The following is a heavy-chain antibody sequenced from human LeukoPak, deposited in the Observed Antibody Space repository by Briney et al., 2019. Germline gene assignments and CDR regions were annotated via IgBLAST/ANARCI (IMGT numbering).Heavy chain of an antibody. Sequence: SETLSLTCTVSGGSVSSGSYYWSWIRHPPGKGLEWIGYIYYSGSTNYNPSLKSRVTVSVDTSKNQFSLKLSSVTAADTAVYYCARDWTPWDYYYGMDVWGQGTTVTVSS. CDR2: IYYSGST. D-gene: IGHD3/OR15-3a*01. CDR3: ARDWTPWDYYYGMDV. J-gene: IGHJ6*02. CDR1: GGSVSSGSYY. V-gene: IGHV4-61*01.